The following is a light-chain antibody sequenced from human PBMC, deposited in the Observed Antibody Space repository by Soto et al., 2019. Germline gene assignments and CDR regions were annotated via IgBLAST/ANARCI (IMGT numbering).Light chain of an antibody. CDR3: QQYNSYPYT. J-gene: IGKJ2*01. Sequence: DLQMTQSPSTLSASVGDRVTITCRASQSISSWLAWYQQKPGKAPNLLIYKASSLQSGVPSRFSGSGSGTEFTLTISGLQPDDFATYYCQQYNSYPYTFGLGTKLEI. CDR2: KAS. V-gene: IGKV1-5*03. CDR1: QSISSW.